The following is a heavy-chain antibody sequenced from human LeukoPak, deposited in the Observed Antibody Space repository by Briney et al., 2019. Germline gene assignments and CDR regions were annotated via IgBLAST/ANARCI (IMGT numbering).Heavy chain of an antibody. J-gene: IGHJ4*02. V-gene: IGHV3-23*01. CDR1: GFTFSSYV. Sequence: PGGFLRLSCAASGFTFSSYVMSWVRQAPGKGLAWVSGITNSGGSTNYADSVKGRFTISRDNSKNTLYLQMNSLRAEDTAVCYCARARSRGDTSAYTRDFDYWGQGTLVTVSS. CDR3: ARARSRGDTSAYTRDFDY. CDR2: ITNSGGST. D-gene: IGHD3-22*01.